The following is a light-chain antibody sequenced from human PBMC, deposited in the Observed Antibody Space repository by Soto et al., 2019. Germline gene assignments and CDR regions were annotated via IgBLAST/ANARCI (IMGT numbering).Light chain of an antibody. J-gene: IGKJ1*01. CDR1: QSLLHSNGYNY. Sequence: DIVMTQSPLSLPVTPGEPASISCRSSQSLLHSNGYNYLDWYLQKPGQSPQLLIYLGSNRASGVTDRFSGRGSGTDFTLKISRVEAEDVGVYYCMQALQTPPTFGQGTKVEIK. CDR3: MQALQTPPT. V-gene: IGKV2-28*01. CDR2: LGS.